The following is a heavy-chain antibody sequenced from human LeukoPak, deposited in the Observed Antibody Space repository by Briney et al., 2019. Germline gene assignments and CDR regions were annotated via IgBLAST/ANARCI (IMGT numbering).Heavy chain of an antibody. J-gene: IGHJ4*02. V-gene: IGHV4-61*02. D-gene: IGHD3-10*01. CDR3: VAAFFRVKVVRGPTTFDY. CDR2: IHSSGST. Sequence: SQTLSLTCTVSGNSISSGDYYWSWIRQPAGKGLEWIGLIHSSGSTSYNPSLQSRVTLSIDRSKNQFSLNLKSVTAADTAVYYCVAAFFRVKVVRGPTTFDYWGQGTLVPVSA. CDR1: GNSISSGDYY.